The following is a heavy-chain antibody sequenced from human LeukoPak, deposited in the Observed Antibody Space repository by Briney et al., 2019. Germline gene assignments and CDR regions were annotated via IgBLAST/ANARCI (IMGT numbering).Heavy chain of an antibody. V-gene: IGHV1-2*06. J-gene: IGHJ4*02. CDR3: AYDDFWSGYCLFCY. CDR2: INPNSGGI. CDR1: GYTFTGYY. D-gene: IGHD3-3*01. Sequence: ASVKVSCKASGYTFTGYYMHWVRQAPGQGLEWMGRINPNSGGINYAQKFQGRVTMTRDTSISTAYMELSRLRSDDTAVYYCAYDDFWSGYCLFCYWGQGTLVTVSS.